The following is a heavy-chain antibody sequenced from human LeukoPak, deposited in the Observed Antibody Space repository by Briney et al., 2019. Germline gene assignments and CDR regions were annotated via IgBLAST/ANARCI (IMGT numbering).Heavy chain of an antibody. CDR3: ARDLVSGGGY. V-gene: IGHV3-7*01. CDR2: IKQDGSEK. J-gene: IGHJ4*02. CDR1: RFTFSSYW. D-gene: IGHD6-25*01. Sequence: GGSLRLSCAASRFTFSSYWMSWVRQAPGKGLEWVANIKQDGSEKYYVVSVKGRFTISRDNAKNSLYLQMNSLRAEDTAVYYCARDLVSGGGYWGQGTLVTVSS.